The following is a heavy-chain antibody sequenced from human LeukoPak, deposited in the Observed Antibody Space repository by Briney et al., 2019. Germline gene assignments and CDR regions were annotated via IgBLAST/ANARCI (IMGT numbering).Heavy chain of an antibody. CDR1: GFTFSSNW. CDR3: AKLRAGVPASKYFDL. CDR2: IKQDGSEK. D-gene: IGHD2-2*01. J-gene: IGHJ2*01. V-gene: IGHV3-7*03. Sequence: GGSLRLSCVASGFTFSSNWMSWIRQAPGKGLEWVANIKQDGSEKYFVDSVKGRFTISRDNSKNTLYLQMNSLRAEDTAVYYCAKLRAGVPASKYFDLWGRGTLVTVSS.